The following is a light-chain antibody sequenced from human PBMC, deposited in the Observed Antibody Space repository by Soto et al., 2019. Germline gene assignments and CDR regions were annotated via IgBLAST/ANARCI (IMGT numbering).Light chain of an antibody. J-gene: IGKJ4*01. CDR2: GAS. V-gene: IGKV3-15*01. Sequence: EIVMTQSPPTLSVSPGDGATLACRASQSLRSNLAWYQHKPGQAPRLLIYGASTRATGIPARFSGSGSGTDFTLTISGLQSEDSAVYYCQQYKQWPVAFGGGTKVEIK. CDR3: QQYKQWPVA. CDR1: QSLRSN.